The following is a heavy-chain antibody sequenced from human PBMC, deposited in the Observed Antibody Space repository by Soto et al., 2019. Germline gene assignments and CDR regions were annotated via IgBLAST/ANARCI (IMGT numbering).Heavy chain of an antibody. CDR3: ARGSAAAGTHQGIY. V-gene: IGHV4-4*02. CDR1: GGSISSSNW. D-gene: IGHD6-13*01. Sequence: QVQLQESGPGLVKPSGTLSLTCAVSGGSISSSNWWSWVRQPPGKGLEWIGEIYHSGSTNYNPSRKSRVTIRVDKSKTQFSLRLSSVTAADTAVYYCARGSAAAGTHQGIYWGQGTLVTVSS. CDR2: IYHSGST. J-gene: IGHJ4*02.